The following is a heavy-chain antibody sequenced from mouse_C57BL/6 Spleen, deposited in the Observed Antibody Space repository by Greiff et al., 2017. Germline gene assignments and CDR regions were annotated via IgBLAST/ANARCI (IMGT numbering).Heavy chain of an antibody. J-gene: IGHJ2*01. D-gene: IGHD1-1*01. CDR2: ILPGSGST. CDR3: ASLITTVYYFDY. Sequence: VQLVESGAELMKPGASVKLSCKATGYTFTGYWIEWVKQRPGHGLEWIGEILPGSGSTNYHEKFKGKATFTADTSSNTAYMQLSSLTTEDSAIYYCASLITTVYYFDYWGQGTTLTVSS. CDR1: GYTFTGYW. V-gene: IGHV1-9*01.